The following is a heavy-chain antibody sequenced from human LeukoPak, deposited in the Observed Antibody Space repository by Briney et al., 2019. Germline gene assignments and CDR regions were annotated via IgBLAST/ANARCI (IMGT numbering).Heavy chain of an antibody. Sequence: GGSLRLSCAASGFTFSTAWMNWVRQAPGKGLEWVGRIKSSNDGGAIDYAAFVKGRFTISRDNSKNTLYLQMNSLRAEDTAVYYCARDPSPHIVVVTAILAPYYGMDVWGQGTTITVSS. D-gene: IGHD2-21*02. CDR2: IKSSNDGGAI. CDR3: ARDPSPHIVVVTAILAPYYGMDV. J-gene: IGHJ6*02. CDR1: GFTFSTAW. V-gene: IGHV3-15*07.